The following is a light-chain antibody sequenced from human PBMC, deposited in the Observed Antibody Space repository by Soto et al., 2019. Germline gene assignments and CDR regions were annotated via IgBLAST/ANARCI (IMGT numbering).Light chain of an antibody. CDR3: QQYNSYSPAT. J-gene: IGKJ1*01. Sequence: DIQMTQSPSTLSASVGDRVTITCRASQSISSWLAWYQQKPGKAPKLLIYKASSLESGVPSRFSGSGSGTEFTLTISSLQPDDFATSYCQQYNSYSPATFGQGTKVEIK. V-gene: IGKV1-5*03. CDR2: KAS. CDR1: QSISSW.